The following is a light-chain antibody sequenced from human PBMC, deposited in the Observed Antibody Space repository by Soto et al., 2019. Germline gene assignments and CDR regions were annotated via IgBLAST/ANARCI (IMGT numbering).Light chain of an antibody. V-gene: IGKV1-39*01. CDR2: DAS. CDR3: QQSFSTPWT. Sequence: DIQMTQSPSSLSASVGDRVTLTCRASQTISNFLNWYQQKKGNAPKLLIYDASNLHSGVPSRFSGSGSGTDFTLTSSSLQPEDFATYFCQQSFSTPWTFGQGTKVELK. CDR1: QTISNF. J-gene: IGKJ1*01.